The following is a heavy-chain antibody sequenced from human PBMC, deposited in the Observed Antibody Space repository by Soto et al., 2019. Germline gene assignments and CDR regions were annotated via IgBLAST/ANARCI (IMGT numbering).Heavy chain of an antibody. CDR1: GFTFGSSA. D-gene: IGHD4-17*01. Sequence: PGGSLSLSCAASGFTFGSSAMSWVRQAPGKGLEWVAVISYDGSNKYYADSVKGRFTISRDNSKNTLYLQMNSLRAEDTAVYYCARSYGGKEGFYYGMDVWGQGTT. CDR3: ARSYGGKEGFYYGMDV. CDR2: ISYDGSNK. V-gene: IGHV3-30-3*01. J-gene: IGHJ6*02.